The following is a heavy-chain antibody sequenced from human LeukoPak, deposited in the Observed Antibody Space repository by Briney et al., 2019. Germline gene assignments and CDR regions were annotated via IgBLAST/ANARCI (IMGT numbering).Heavy chain of an antibody. Sequence: SETLSLTCTVSGGSISSYYWSWIRQPPGKGLEWIGYIYYSGSTNYNPSLKSRVIMSVDTSKNQFSLKLSSVTAADTAVYYCARDKVSVWFGEGNWFDPWGQGTLVTVSS. CDR2: IYYSGST. CDR3: ARDKVSVWFGEGNWFDP. CDR1: GGSISSYY. V-gene: IGHV4-59*12. J-gene: IGHJ5*02. D-gene: IGHD3-10*01.